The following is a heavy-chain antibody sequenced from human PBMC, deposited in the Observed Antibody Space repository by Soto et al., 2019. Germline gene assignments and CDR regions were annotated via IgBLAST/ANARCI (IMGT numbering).Heavy chain of an antibody. CDR1: GGTKSSYA. CDR3: ARDRIVVVVAATRDYYYGMDV. D-gene: IGHD2-15*01. CDR2: IIPIFGTA. V-gene: IGHV1-69*13. Sequence: ASVKVSCKASGGTKSSYAISWVRQEHGQGLEWMGGIIPIFGTANYAQKFQGRVTITADESTSTAYMELSSLRSEDTAVYYCARDRIVVVVAATRDYYYGMDVWGQGTTVTVSS. J-gene: IGHJ6*02.